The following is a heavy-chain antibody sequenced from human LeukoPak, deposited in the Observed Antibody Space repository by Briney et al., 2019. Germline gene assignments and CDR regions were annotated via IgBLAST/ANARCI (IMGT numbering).Heavy chain of an antibody. CDR1: GFTFSSYA. Sequence: GGSLRLSCAASGFTFSSYAMSWVRQAPGKGLEWVSAISGSGGSTYYADSVKGRFTISRDNSKNTLYLQMNSLRAEDTAVYYCAKDSITIFGVVIFGAFDIWGQGTMVTVSS. CDR3: AKDSITIFGVVIFGAFDI. V-gene: IGHV3-23*01. CDR2: ISGSGGST. D-gene: IGHD3-3*01. J-gene: IGHJ3*02.